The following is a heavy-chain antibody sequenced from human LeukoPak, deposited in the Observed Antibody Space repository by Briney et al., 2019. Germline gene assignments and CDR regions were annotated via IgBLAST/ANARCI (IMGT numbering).Heavy chain of an antibody. J-gene: IGHJ2*01. CDR3: ARDRAPTPIVVVPALWWYFDL. V-gene: IGHV3-21*01. CDR2: ISSSSSYI. D-gene: IGHD2-2*01. CDR1: GFTFSTYT. Sequence: GGSLRLSCAASGFTFSTYTMNWVRQAPGKGLEWVSSISSSSSYIYYADSVKGRFTISRDNAKNSLYLQMNSLRAEDTAVYYCARDRAPTPIVVVPALWWYFDLWGRGTLVTVSS.